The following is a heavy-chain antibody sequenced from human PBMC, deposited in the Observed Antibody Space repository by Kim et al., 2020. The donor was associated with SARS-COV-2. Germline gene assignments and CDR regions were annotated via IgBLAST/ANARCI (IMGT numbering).Heavy chain of an antibody. CDR2: ISAYNGNT. J-gene: IGHJ4*02. CDR1: GYTFTSYG. CDR3: AIHPTGYSSGWYAGY. D-gene: IGHD6-19*01. Sequence: ASVKVSCKASGYTFTSYGISWVRQAPGQGLEWMGWISAYNGNTNYAQKLQGRVTMTTDTSTSTAYMELRSLRSDDTAVYYCAIHPTGYSSGWYAGYWGQGTLVTVSS. V-gene: IGHV1-18*01.